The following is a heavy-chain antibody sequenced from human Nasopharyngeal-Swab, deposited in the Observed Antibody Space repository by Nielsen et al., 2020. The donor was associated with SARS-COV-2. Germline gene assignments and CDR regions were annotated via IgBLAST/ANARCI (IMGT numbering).Heavy chain of an antibody. Sequence: ESLKISCAASGFTFSSYGMHWIRQPPGKGLEWIGEINHSGSTNYNPSLKSRVTTSVDTSKNQFSLKLSSVTAADTAVYYCARGVKSKGGSSGRDYWGQGTLVTVSS. V-gene: IGHV4-34*01. J-gene: IGHJ4*02. CDR3: ARGVKSKGGSSGRDY. CDR2: INHSGST. D-gene: IGHD6-19*01. CDR1: GFTFSSYG.